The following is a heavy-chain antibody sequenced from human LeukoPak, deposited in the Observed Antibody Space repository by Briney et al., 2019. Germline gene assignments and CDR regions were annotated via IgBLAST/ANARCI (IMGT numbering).Heavy chain of an antibody. J-gene: IGHJ4*02. V-gene: IGHV3-23*01. CDR3: AKDGRGSWPLDFDY. Sequence: GGSLRLSCAASGFTFSSYAMSWVRQPPGKGLEWVSAISGGGGSTYYADSVKGRFTISRDNSKNTLYLQMNSLRAEDTAVYYCAKDGRGSWPLDFDYWGQETLVTVSS. D-gene: IGHD2-15*01. CDR1: GFTFSSYA. CDR2: ISGGGGST.